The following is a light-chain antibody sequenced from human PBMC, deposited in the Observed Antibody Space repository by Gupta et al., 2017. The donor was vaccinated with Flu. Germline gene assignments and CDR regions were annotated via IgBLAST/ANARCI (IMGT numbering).Light chain of an antibody. CDR2: KDS. J-gene: IGLJ3*02. CDR1: ALPKQY. V-gene: IGLV3-25*03. CDR3: QSADSSGTPNWV. Sequence: QTARSTCSGDALPKQYAYWYQQKPGQAPVLVIYKDSERPSGIPERFSGSSSGTTVTLTISGVQAEDEADYYCQSADSSGTPNWVFGGGTKLTVL.